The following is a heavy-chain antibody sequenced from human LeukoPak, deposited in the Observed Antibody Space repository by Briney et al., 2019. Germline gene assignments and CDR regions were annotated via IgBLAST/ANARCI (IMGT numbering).Heavy chain of an antibody. CDR1: GFTFSSYE. CDR2: ISSSGSTI. V-gene: IGHV3-48*03. J-gene: IGHJ4*02. CDR3: ARFAYCSSTSCLDY. Sequence: GGSLRLSCAASGFTFSSYEMNWVRQAPGKGLEWVSYISSSGSTIYYADSVKGRFTISRDNAKNSLYLQVNSLRAEDTAVYYCARFAYCSSTSCLDYWGQGTLVTVSS. D-gene: IGHD2-2*01.